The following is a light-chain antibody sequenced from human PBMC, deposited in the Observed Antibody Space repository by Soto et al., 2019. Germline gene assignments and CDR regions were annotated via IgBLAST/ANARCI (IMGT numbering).Light chain of an antibody. V-gene: IGKV3D-20*02. CDR3: QQRSNWLT. Sequence: EIVLTQSPVTLSLSAGERATLSCMASQSVSSGSLAWYQQKRGQAPRVIIYRASNRATGIPARFSGSGSGTGFTLTISSLEPEDFAVYYCQQRSNWLTFGGGTKVDTK. CDR1: QSVSSGS. CDR2: RAS. J-gene: IGKJ4*01.